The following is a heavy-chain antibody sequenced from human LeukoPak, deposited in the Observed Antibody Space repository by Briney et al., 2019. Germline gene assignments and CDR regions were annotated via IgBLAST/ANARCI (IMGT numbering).Heavy chain of an antibody. Sequence: PGGSLRLSCAASGFTFSNYGMHWVRQAPGKGLEWVAIIWYDGSNKYYADSVTGRFTISRDSSKNTLYLQMSSLRAEDTAVYYCARDGAYYYDSSGPEYFQHWGQGTLVTVSS. CDR3: ARDGAYYYDSSGPEYFQH. D-gene: IGHD3-22*01. CDR2: IWYDGSNK. CDR1: GFTFSNYG. J-gene: IGHJ1*01. V-gene: IGHV3-33*01.